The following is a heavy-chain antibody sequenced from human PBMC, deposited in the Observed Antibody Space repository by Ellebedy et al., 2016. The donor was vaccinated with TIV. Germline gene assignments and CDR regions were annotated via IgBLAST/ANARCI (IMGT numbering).Heavy chain of an antibody. D-gene: IGHD2-15*01. CDR1: GFTFSYYW. Sequence: GESLKISCAASGFTFSYYWMSWVRQVPGKGLVWVSRINVDGSTKSYPDSVMGRFTISRDNAKNSLYLQMDSLRAEDTAVSYFPRVAVQVVPATWEDDWGQGTLVTVSS. CDR2: INVDGSTK. V-gene: IGHV3-74*03. CDR3: PRVAVQVVPATWEDD. J-gene: IGHJ4*02.